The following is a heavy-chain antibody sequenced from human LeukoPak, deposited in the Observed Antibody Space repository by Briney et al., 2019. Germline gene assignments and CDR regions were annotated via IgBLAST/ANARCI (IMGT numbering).Heavy chain of an antibody. Sequence: SGTLSLTCAVSGGSISSSNWWSWIRQPPGKGLEWIGEIYHSGSTNYNPSLKSRVTISVDTSKNQFSLNLSSVTAADTAVYYCVRGGRNNWNAPNYYFDFWGQGTLVTVSS. J-gene: IGHJ4*02. CDR3: VRGGRNNWNAPNYYFDF. V-gene: IGHV4-4*02. CDR1: GGSISSSNW. CDR2: IYHSGST. D-gene: IGHD1-1*01.